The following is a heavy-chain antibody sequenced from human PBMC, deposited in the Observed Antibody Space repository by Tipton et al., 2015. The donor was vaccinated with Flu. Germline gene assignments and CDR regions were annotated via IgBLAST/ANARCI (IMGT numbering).Heavy chain of an antibody. D-gene: IGHD3-9*01. CDR1: GGSISSGGYY. CDR3: ARGRSYYDILTGYSPGWFDP. CDR2: IYYSGST. Sequence: TLSLTCTVSGGSISSGGYYWSWIRQHPGKGLEWIGYIYYSGSTYYNPSLKSRVTISVDTSKNQFSLKLSSVTAADTAVYYCARGRSYYDILTGYSPGWFDPWGQGTLVTVSS. V-gene: IGHV4-31*03. J-gene: IGHJ5*02.